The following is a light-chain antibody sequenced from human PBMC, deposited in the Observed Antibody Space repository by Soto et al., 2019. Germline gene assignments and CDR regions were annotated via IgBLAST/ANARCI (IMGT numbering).Light chain of an antibody. J-gene: IGKJ4*01. CDR1: QSVSSY. CDR2: DAS. Sequence: EIVLTQYPASLSLSPGERAALSSRASQSVSSYLAWYQQKPGQAPRLLIYDASNRATGIPARFSGSGSGTDFTLTISSLEPEDFAVYYCQQRSNWPPGITFGGGTKVDIK. CDR3: QQRSNWPPGIT. V-gene: IGKV3-11*01.